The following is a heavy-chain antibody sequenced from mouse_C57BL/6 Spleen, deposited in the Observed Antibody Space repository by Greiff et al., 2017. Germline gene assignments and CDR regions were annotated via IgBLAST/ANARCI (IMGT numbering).Heavy chain of an antibody. CDR2: ISYDGSN. D-gene: IGHD2-2*01. Sequence: EVKLQESGPGLVKPSQSLSLTCSVTGYSITSGYYWNWIRQFPGNKLEWMGYISYDGSNNYNPSLKNRISITRDTSKNQFFLKLNSVTTEDTATYYCARGGYDALDYWGQGTTLTVSS. CDR3: ARGGYDALDY. J-gene: IGHJ2*01. CDR1: GYSITSGYY. V-gene: IGHV3-6*01.